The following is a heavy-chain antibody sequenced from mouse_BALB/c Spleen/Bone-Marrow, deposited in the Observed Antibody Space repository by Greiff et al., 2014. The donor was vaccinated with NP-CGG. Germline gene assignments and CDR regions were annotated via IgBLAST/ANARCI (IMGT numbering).Heavy chain of an antibody. CDR1: GFSLTSYG. V-gene: IGHV2-2*02. J-gene: IGHJ4*01. CDR2: IWSGGTT. D-gene: IGHD2-12*01. Sequence: VQLQQSGPGLVQPSQSLSITCTVSGFSLTSYGVHWVRQSPGKGLEWLGVIWSGGTTDYNAPFISRLSISKDNSKSQVFFKMNSLQANDTAIYYCARNPIRRNAMDYWGQGTSVTGSS. CDR3: ARNPIRRNAMDY.